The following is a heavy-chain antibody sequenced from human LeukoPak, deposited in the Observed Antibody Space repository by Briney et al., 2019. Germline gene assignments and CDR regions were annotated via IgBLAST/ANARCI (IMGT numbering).Heavy chain of an antibody. CDR2: IRSKAYGGTT. Sequence: PGRSLRLSCAASGFSFRTYSIHWVRQAPGKGLEWVGFIRSKAYGGTTEYAASVKGRFTISRDDSKSIAYLQMNSLKTEDTAVYYCTRDQERVVVVKHYYMDVWGKGTTVTVSS. CDR3: TRDQERVVVVKHYYMDV. D-gene: IGHD2-2*01. J-gene: IGHJ6*03. V-gene: IGHV3-49*04. CDR1: GFSFRTYS.